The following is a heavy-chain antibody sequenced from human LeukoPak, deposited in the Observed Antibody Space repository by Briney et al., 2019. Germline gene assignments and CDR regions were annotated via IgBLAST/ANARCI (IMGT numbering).Heavy chain of an antibody. CDR2: ISSSSSYI. V-gene: IGHV3-21*01. CDR3: ARDSVGATNEVDY. Sequence: GGSLRLSCAASGFTFSSYSMNWVRQAPGKGLEWVSSISSSSSYIYYADSVKGRFTISRDNAKNSLYLQMNSLRAEDTAVYYCARDSVGATNEVDYWGQGTLVTVSS. CDR1: GFTFSSYS. D-gene: IGHD1-26*01. J-gene: IGHJ4*02.